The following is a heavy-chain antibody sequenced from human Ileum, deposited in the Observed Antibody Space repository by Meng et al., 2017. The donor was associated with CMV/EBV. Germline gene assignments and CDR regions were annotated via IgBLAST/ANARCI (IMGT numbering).Heavy chain of an antibody. D-gene: IGHD5-12*01. V-gene: IGHV4-30-4*08. Sequence: SETLSLTCSVSGDSITSGDYYWSWIRQPPGKGLKWIGYIYSSGTAYYNPSLKTAISIDTSKNQFSLRLTSVTAADTAVYYCAREGGYDRRYFDYWGQGILVTVSS. CDR1: GDSITSGDYY. J-gene: IGHJ4*02. CDR3: AREGGYDRRYFDY. CDR2: IYSSGTA.